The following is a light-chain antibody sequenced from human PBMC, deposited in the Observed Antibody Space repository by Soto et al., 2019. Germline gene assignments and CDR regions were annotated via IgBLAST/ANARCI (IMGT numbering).Light chain of an antibody. Sequence: QSVLTQPASVSGSPGQSITISCTGTSSDVGGYNYVSWYQQHPDKAPKLIIYEVSKRPSGVPDRFSGSKSGNTASLTVSGLQAEDEADYYCSSYGGYNNVIFGGGTKLTVL. CDR2: EVS. CDR3: SSYGGYNNVI. V-gene: IGLV2-8*01. J-gene: IGLJ2*01. CDR1: SSDVGGYNY.